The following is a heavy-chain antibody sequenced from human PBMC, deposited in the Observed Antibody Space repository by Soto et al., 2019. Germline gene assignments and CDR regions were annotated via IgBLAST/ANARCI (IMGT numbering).Heavy chain of an antibody. CDR1: GFTFSHYA. Sequence: EVQLLESGGGLIQPGGSLRLSCAASGFTFSHYAMTWVRQAPGKGLEWVSAVSHDDTNTYYADSVKGRFTISIDNSKNTLFLQMNSLTAEDTAVYYCAKEPLLSGWYYFDSWGQGTLVTVSS. V-gene: IGHV3-23*01. CDR2: VSHDDTNT. CDR3: AKEPLLSGWYYFDS. D-gene: IGHD6-19*01. J-gene: IGHJ4*02.